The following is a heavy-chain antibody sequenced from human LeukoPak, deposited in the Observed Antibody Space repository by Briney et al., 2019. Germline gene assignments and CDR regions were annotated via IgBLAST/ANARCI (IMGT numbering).Heavy chain of an antibody. V-gene: IGHV4-30-2*01. CDR3: ARGGVAYCGGDCYPDYFDY. CDR1: GGSISSGDYY. Sequence: SQTLSLTCTVSGGSISSGDYYWNWIRQPPGKGLEWIGYMYHSGSTNYNPSLKSRVTISVDTSKNQFSLKLSSVTAADTAVYYCARGGVAYCGGDCYPDYFDYWGQGTLVTVSS. J-gene: IGHJ4*02. CDR2: MYHSGST. D-gene: IGHD2-21*02.